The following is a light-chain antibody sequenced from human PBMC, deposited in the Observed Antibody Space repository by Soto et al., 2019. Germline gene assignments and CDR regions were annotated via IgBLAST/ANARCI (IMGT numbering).Light chain of an antibody. J-gene: IGKJ4*01. V-gene: IGKV4-1*01. Sequence: DIVMTQSPDSLAVSLGERATINGKSSQSVLYSSNNKNYLAWYQQKPGQPPKLLIYWASTRESGVPDRFSGSGSGTGFTLTISSLQAEDVAVYYCQQYFSTPLTFGGGTKVEIK. CDR1: QSVLYSSNNKNY. CDR3: QQYFSTPLT. CDR2: WAS.